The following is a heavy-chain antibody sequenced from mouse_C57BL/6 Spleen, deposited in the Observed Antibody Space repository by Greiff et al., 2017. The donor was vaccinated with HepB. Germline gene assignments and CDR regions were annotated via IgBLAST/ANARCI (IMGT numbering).Heavy chain of an antibody. D-gene: IGHD2-3*01. J-gene: IGHJ3*01. Sequence: VQLQQSGPELVKPGASVKISCKASGYTFTDYYMNWVKQSHGKSLEWIGDINPNNGGTSYNQKFKGKATLTVDKSSSTAYMELRSLTSEDSAVYYCARGDDGFSWFAYWGQGTLVTVSA. CDR1: GYTFTDYY. CDR2: INPNNGGT. V-gene: IGHV1-26*01. CDR3: ARGDDGFSWFAY.